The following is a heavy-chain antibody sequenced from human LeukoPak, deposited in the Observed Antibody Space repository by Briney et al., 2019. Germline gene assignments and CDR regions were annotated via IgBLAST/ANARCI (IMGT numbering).Heavy chain of an antibody. CDR3: ARGYNSGNLGGFDP. Sequence: GESLQISCKGSGYNFTSYWIGWVRQLPGQGLEWMGIIYPGDSDTKYSPSFQGQVTISADKSISTAYLQWSSLKASDTAMYYCARGYNSGNLGGFDPWGQGTLVTVSS. J-gene: IGHJ5*02. CDR1: GYNFTSYW. D-gene: IGHD3-10*01. V-gene: IGHV5-51*01. CDR2: IYPGDSDT.